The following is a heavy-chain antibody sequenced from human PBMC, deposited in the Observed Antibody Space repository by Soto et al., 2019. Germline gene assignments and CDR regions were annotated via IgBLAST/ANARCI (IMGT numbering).Heavy chain of an antibody. Sequence: SVKVSCKASGFTFTSSAVQWVRQARGQRLEWIGWIVVGSGNTNYAQKFQERVTITRDMSTSTAYMELSSLRSEDTAVYYCAAERDYYDSSGYSWSDYYYGMDVWGQGTTVTVSS. V-gene: IGHV1-58*01. J-gene: IGHJ6*02. CDR3: AAERDYYDSSGYSWSDYYYGMDV. D-gene: IGHD3-22*01. CDR1: GFTFTSSA. CDR2: IVVGSGNT.